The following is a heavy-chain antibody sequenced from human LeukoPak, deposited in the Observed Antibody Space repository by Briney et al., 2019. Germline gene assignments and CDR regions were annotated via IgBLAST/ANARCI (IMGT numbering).Heavy chain of an antibody. D-gene: IGHD2-2*01. Sequence: GGSLRLSCAASGFTFSSYWMSWVRQAPGKGLEWVANIKQDGSEKYYVDSVKGRFTISRDNAKNSLYLQTNSLRAEDTAVYYCARGQLVVPAAVRYWGQGTLVTVSS. CDR2: IKQDGSEK. J-gene: IGHJ4*02. CDR3: ARGQLVVPAAVRY. CDR1: GFTFSSYW. V-gene: IGHV3-7*01.